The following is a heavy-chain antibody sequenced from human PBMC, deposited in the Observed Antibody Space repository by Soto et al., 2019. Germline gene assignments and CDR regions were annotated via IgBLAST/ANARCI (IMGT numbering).Heavy chain of an antibody. D-gene: IGHD2-21*02. V-gene: IGHV1-69*02. CDR1: GVTFSSYT. J-gene: IGHJ4*02. CDR3: ARGVTAIVSHFDY. Sequence: SVKVSCKASGVTFSSYTICWAQQSPGQGLEWMGRIIPILGIANYAQKFQGRVTITADKSTSTAYMELSSLRSEDTAVYYCARGVTAIVSHFDYWGQGTLVTV. CDR2: IIPILGIA.